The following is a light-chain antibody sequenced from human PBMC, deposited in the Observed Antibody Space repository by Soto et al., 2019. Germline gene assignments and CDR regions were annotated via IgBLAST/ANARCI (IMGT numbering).Light chain of an antibody. CDR3: QQYNTWPRT. V-gene: IGKV3-15*01. J-gene: IGKJ1*01. CDR1: QSVSTN. CDR2: GAS. Sequence: EIVMTQFPATLSVSPGERATLSCRASQSVSTNLAWYQQKPGQAPRLLMYGASTRATGMPARFTASGSGTEFTLTISSLQSEDFAVYYCQQYNTWPRTFGQGTKVDI.